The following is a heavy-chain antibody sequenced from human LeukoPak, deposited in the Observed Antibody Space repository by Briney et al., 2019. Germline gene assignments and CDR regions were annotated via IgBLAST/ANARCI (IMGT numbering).Heavy chain of an antibody. D-gene: IGHD3-22*01. V-gene: IGHV1-18*01. Sequence: ASVTVSCKASGYTFTSYGISWVRQAPGQGLEWMGWISAYNGNTNYAQKLQGRVTMTTDTSTSTAYMELRSLRSEDTAVYYCARDRYYDSSGYFYGMDVWGQGTTVTVSS. CDR1: GYTFTSYG. J-gene: IGHJ6*02. CDR2: ISAYNGNT. CDR3: ARDRYYDSSGYFYGMDV.